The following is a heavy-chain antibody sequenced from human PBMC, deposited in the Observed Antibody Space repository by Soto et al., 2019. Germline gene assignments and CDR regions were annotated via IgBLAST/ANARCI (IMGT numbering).Heavy chain of an antibody. J-gene: IGHJ4*02. V-gene: IGHV3-30*18. CDR1: GFSFKSHG. CDR2: ISYDGKDA. CDR3: AKDHRNGGSRVAY. D-gene: IGHD2-15*01. Sequence: QVQLVESGGGVVQPGRSLRLSCAVSGFSFKSHGMHWVRQAPGKGLEWVAFISYDGKDANYADSVKGRFTISRDNSKDALYLQMGSLRGEDTAVYFCAKDHRNGGSRVAYWGQGTLVTVSS.